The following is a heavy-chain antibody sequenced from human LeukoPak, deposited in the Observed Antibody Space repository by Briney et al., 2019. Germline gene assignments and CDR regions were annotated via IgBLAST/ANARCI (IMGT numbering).Heavy chain of an antibody. CDR1: GYTFTNYN. CDR2: ISAYNSNT. CDR3: AGDGYFDY. J-gene: IGHJ4*02. Sequence: GASVKVSCRASGYTFTNYNIAWVRQAPGQGLEWVGWISAYNSNTKYAQKLQGRVTMTTDTSTSTAYMELRSLRFDDTAIYYCAGDGYFDYWGQGTLVTVSS. V-gene: IGHV1-18*01.